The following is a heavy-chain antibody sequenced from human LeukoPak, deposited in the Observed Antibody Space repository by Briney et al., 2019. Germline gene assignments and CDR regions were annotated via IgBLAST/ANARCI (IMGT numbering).Heavy chain of an antibody. CDR1: GYTFTGYY. D-gene: IGHD2-2*01. V-gene: IGHV1-2*02. J-gene: IGHJ5*02. CDR3: ARDLGYCSSTSCYWEDENWFDP. Sequence: GASVKVSCKASGYTFTGYYMHWVRQAPGQGLEWMGWINPNSGGTNYAQKFQGRVTMTRDTSISTAYMELSRLRSDDTAVYYCARDLGYCSSTSCYWEDENWFDPWGQGTLVTVSS. CDR2: INPNSGGT.